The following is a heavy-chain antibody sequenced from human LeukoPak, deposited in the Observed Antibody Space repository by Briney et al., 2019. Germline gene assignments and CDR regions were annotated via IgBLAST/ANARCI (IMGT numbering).Heavy chain of an antibody. J-gene: IGHJ1*01. V-gene: IGHV4-4*08. Sequence: SETLSLTGTVSGGSISNDYWSWVRQPAGKGREWIGHIYTSGSTYYNPSLKSRVTISVDTSKNQFSLKLSSVTAADTAVYYCARHWITYYYDSEVPESFQHWGQGTPVTASS. CDR2: IYTSGST. CDR3: ARHWITYYYDSEVPESFQH. D-gene: IGHD3-22*01. CDR1: GGSISNDY.